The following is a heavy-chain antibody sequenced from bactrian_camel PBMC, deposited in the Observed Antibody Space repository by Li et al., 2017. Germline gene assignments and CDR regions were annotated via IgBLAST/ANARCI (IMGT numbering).Heavy chain of an antibody. D-gene: IGHD5*01. V-gene: IGHV3S6*01. J-gene: IGHJ4*01. CDR3: STDLLGWSAGRNY. CDR2: IYIDGSIT. Sequence: HVQLVESGGGSVQAGGSLRLSCEVSGNTRSGYCMAWFRQAPGNGLEWVSSIYIDGSITYYADSVQGRFTISRDNAKNTLYLQMNSLKTEDSALYYCSTDLLGWSAGRNYWGQGTQVTV. CDR1: GNTRSGYC.